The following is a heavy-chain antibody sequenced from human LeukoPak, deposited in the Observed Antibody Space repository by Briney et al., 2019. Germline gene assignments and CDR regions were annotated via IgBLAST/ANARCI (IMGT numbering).Heavy chain of an antibody. CDR3: ARDLPYYDILTGYLPYGMDV. Sequence: ETLSLTCAVSGGSISSSNWWSWVRQAPRKGLEWVSVIYSGGSTYYADSVKGRFTISRDNSKNTLYLQMNSLRAEDTAVYYCARDLPYYDILTGYLPYGMDVWGQGTTVTVSS. D-gene: IGHD3-9*01. CDR2: IYSGGST. V-gene: IGHV3-66*01. J-gene: IGHJ6*02. CDR1: GGSISSSNW.